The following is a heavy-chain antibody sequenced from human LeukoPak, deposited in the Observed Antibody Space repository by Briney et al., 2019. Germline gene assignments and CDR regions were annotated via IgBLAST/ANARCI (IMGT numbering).Heavy chain of an antibody. Sequence: GGSLRLSCAASGFTFDDYAMHWVRQAPGKGREWVSGISWISSSIGYADSVKGRFTISRDNAKSSLYLQMNSLRAEDTALYYCAKDGVVESSWSLVHYYYMDVWGKGTMVTVSS. J-gene: IGHJ6*03. CDR2: ISWISSSI. CDR3: AKDGVVESSWSLVHYYYMDV. V-gene: IGHV3-9*01. D-gene: IGHD6-13*01. CDR1: GFTFDDYA.